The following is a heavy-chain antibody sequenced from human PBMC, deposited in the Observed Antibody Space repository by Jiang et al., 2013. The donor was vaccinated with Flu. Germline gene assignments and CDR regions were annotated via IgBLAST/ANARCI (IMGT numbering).Heavy chain of an antibody. V-gene: IGHV4-59*08. CDR2: IYYSGST. CDR1: GGSISSYY. J-gene: IGHJ4*02. D-gene: IGHD5-24*01. Sequence: GSGLVKPSETLSLTCTVSGGSISSYYWSWIRQSPGKGLEWIGYIYYSGSTNYNPSLKSRVTISVDTSKNQFSLKLSSVTAADTAVYYCARLRERKRDGYNSPFDYWGQGTLVTVSS. CDR3: ARLRERKRDGYNSPFDY.